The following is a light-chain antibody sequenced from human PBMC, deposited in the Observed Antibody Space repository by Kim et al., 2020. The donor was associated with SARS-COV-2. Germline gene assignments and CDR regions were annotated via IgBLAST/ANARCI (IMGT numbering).Light chain of an antibody. V-gene: IGKV3-15*01. CDR2: GAS. CDR3: QQHDDWPWT. CDR1: HNLNDN. Sequence: VSPGETVTLSCRPTHNLNDNLAWYQQTPGQAPRVLIFGASTRASGVPARFSGSGSETEFTLTINSLQSEDFAGYYCQQHDDWPWTFGQGTKVDIK. J-gene: IGKJ1*01.